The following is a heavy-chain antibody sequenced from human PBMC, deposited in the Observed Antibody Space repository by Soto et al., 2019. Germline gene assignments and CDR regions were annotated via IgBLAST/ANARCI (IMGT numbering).Heavy chain of an antibody. Sequence: QVQLVQSGAEVQKPGSSVKVSCKASGGTFSSYTISWVRQAPGQGLEWMGRIIPILGIANYAQKFQGRVTITADKSTSTAYMEQSSLRSEDTAVYYCARDLDYYGSGSYPPNWGQGTLVTVSS. V-gene: IGHV1-69*08. D-gene: IGHD3-10*01. CDR2: IIPILGIA. J-gene: IGHJ4*02. CDR1: GGTFSSYT. CDR3: ARDLDYYGSGSYPPN.